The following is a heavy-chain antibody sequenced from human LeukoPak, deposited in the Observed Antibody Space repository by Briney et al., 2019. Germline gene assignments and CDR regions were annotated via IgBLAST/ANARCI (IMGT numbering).Heavy chain of an antibody. V-gene: IGHV4-30-4*08. CDR2: IYYSGST. J-gene: IGHJ5*02. CDR1: GGSISSGDYY. D-gene: IGHD4-17*01. Sequence: PSQTLSLTCTVSGGSISSGDYYWSWIRQPPGKGLEWIGYIYYSGSTYYNPSLKSRVTISVDTSKNQFSLKLSSVTAADTAVYYCARDQRSGDYWFDPWGQGTLVTVSS. CDR3: ARDQRSGDYWFDP.